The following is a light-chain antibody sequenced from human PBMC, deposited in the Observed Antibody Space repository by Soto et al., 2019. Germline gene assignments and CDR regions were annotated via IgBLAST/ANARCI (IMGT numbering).Light chain of an antibody. J-gene: IGKJ1*01. Sequence: AIQMTQSPSSLSAFIGDRVTITCRASQDISNDLGWYQQKPGKAPKLLIYAASSLQTGVPSRISGSGSGTDFTITISSLQPEDFATYYCLHDYQYPLTFGHGTRV. V-gene: IGKV1-6*02. CDR2: AAS. CDR1: QDISND. CDR3: LHDYQYPLT.